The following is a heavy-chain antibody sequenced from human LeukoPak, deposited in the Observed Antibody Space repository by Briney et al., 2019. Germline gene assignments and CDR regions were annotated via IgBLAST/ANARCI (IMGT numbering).Heavy chain of an antibody. D-gene: IGHD3-16*02. J-gene: IGHJ4*02. V-gene: IGHV1-18*01. CDR2: ISAYNGNT. CDR1: GYTFTSYG. Sequence: GASVKVSCKASGYTFTSYGISWVRQAPGQGLEWMGRISAYNGNTNYAQKLQGRVTMTTDTSTSTAYMELRSLRSDDTAVYYCARFYDYVWGSYRLTNYYFDYWGQGTLVTVSS. CDR3: ARFYDYVWGSYRLTNYYFDY.